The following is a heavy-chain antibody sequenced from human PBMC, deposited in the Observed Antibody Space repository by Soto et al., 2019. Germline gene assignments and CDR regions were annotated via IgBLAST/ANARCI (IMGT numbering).Heavy chain of an antibody. CDR2: IKQDGSEK. CDR3: ARVAIDYGDPLDY. D-gene: IGHD4-17*01. J-gene: IGHJ4*02. CDR1: GFTFSSYW. Sequence: EVQLVESGGGLVQPGGSLRLSCAASGFTFSSYWMSWVRQAPGKGLEWVANIKQDGSEKYYVDSVKGRFTISRDNAKNSLYLQINSLRAEDTAVYYCARVAIDYGDPLDYWGQGTLVTVSS. V-gene: IGHV3-7*05.